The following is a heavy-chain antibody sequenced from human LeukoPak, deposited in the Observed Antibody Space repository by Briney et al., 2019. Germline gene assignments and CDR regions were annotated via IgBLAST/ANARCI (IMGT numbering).Heavy chain of an antibody. V-gene: IGHV4-39*01. CDR2: IYYSGST. CDR1: GGSISRSSYY. CDR3: ARASGYSYGYFYNWFDP. J-gene: IGHJ5*02. D-gene: IGHD5-18*01. Sequence: PSETLSLTCTVSGGSISRSSYYWGWLRQPPGKGLEWIGSIYYSGSTYYNPSLKSRVTISVDTSKNQFSLKLSSVTAADTAVYYCARASGYSYGYFYNWFDPWGQGTLVTVSS.